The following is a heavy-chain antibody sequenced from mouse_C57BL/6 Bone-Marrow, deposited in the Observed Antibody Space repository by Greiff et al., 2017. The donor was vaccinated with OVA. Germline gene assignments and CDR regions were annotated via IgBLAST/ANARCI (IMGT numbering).Heavy chain of an antibody. J-gene: IGHJ2*01. Sequence: QVQLQQSGAELVRPGSSVKLSCKASGYTFTSYWMHWVKQRPIQGLEWIGNIDPSDSETHSNQKFKDKATLTVDKSSSTAYMQLSSLTSEDSAVYYCVIYPWYYLDYWGQGTTLTVSS. D-gene: IGHD2-3*01. CDR2: IDPSDSET. CDR1: GYTFTSYW. CDR3: VIYPWYYLDY. V-gene: IGHV1-52*01.